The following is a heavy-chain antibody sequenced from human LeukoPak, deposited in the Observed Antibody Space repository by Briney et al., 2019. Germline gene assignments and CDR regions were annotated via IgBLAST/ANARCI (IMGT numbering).Heavy chain of an antibody. CDR3: ATGSSGWYSDY. J-gene: IGHJ4*02. Sequence: SETLSLTCTVSGGSISSYYWSWIRQPPGKGPEWIGYIYYSGSTNYNPSLKSRVTISVDTSKNQFSLRLSSVTAADTAVYYCATGSSGWYSDYWGQGTLVTVSS. D-gene: IGHD6-19*01. V-gene: IGHV4-59*01. CDR2: IYYSGST. CDR1: GGSISSYY.